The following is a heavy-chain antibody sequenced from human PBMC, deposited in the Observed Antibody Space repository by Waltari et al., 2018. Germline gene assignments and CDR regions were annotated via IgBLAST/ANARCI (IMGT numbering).Heavy chain of an antibody. D-gene: IGHD6-19*01. CDR2: IYHSGST. Sequence: QVQLQESGPGLVKPSETLSLTCAVSGYSISSGYYWGWIRQHPGKGLEWIGSIYHSGSTYYNPSLKSRVTISVDTSKNQFSLKLSSVTAADTAVYYCARHNEGGSGWYRGWFDPWGQGTLVTVSS. CDR3: ARHNEGGSGWYRGWFDP. CDR1: GYSISSGYY. V-gene: IGHV4-38-2*01. J-gene: IGHJ5*02.